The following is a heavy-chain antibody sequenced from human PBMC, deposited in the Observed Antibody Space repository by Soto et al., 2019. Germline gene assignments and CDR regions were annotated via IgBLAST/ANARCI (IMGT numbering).Heavy chain of an antibody. CDR1: GFTFSDHY. Sequence: GGSLRLSCAASGFTFSDHYMDWVRQAPGKGLEWVGRTRNKANSYTTEYAASVKGRFTISRDDSKNSLYLQMNSLKTEDTAVYYCARSHPTSAAFDIWGQGTMVTVSS. V-gene: IGHV3-72*01. CDR3: ARSHPTSAAFDI. CDR2: TRNKANSYTT. J-gene: IGHJ3*02.